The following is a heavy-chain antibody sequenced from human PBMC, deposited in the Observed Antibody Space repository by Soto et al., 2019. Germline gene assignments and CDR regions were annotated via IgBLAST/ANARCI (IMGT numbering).Heavy chain of an antibody. J-gene: IGHJ4*02. CDR1: GFTFSSYA. D-gene: IGHD5-12*01. CDR3: AKDGSNIVATIPFDY. CDR2: ISGSGGST. V-gene: IGHV3-23*01. Sequence: PGGSLRLSCAASGFTFSSYAMSWVRQAPGKGLEWVSAISGSGGSTYYADSVKGRFTISRDNSKNTLYLQMNSLRAEDTAVYYYAKDGSNIVATIPFDYWGQGTLVTVSS.